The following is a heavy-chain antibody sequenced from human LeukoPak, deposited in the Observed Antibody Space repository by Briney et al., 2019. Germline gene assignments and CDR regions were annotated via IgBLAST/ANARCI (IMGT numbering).Heavy chain of an antibody. CDR2: ISNDGKTK. J-gene: IGHJ4*02. Sequence: GGSLRLSCAPSGFTFSSYSIDWVREAPGKGLERVSVISNDGKTKYYADSVKGRSTIARDNSRNKLYLEINSLRSEDTAVYYCARERAVTGWRSAHFDYWGQGTLVTVSS. CDR1: GFTFSSYS. D-gene: IGHD6-19*01. V-gene: IGHV3-30*14. CDR3: ARERAVTGWRSAHFDY.